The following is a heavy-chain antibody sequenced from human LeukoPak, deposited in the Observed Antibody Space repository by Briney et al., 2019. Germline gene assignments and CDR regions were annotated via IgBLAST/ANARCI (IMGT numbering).Heavy chain of an antibody. V-gene: IGHV1-69*01. J-gene: IGHJ6*03. D-gene: IGHD6-13*01. CDR2: IIPIFGTA. CDR3: ARGSSSWYDYYYYYMDV. Sequence: SVKVSCKASGGTFNSYAISWVRQAPGQGLEWMGGIIPIFGTANYAQKFQGRVTITADESTSTAYMELSSLRSEDTAVYYCARGSSSWYDYYYYYMDVWGKGTTVTISS. CDR1: GGTFNSYA.